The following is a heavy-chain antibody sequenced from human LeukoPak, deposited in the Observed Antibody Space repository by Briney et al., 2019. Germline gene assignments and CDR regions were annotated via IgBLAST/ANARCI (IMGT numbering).Heavy chain of an antibody. CDR2: IYYSGST. CDR1: GGSISSSSYY. J-gene: IGHJ4*02. Sequence: SSETLSLTCTVSGGSISSSSYYWGWIRQPPGKGLEWIGSIYYSGSTYYNPSLESRVTISVDTSKNQFSLKLSSVTAADTAVYYCARGEYSSSWYRANIIAVVGPDYWGQGTLVTVSS. D-gene: IGHD6-13*01. CDR3: ARGEYSSSWYRANIIAVVGPDY. V-gene: IGHV4-39*07.